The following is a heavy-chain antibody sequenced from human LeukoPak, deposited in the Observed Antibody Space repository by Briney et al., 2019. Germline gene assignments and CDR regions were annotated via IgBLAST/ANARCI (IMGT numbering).Heavy chain of an antibody. V-gene: IGHV3-43*02. D-gene: IGHD6-13*01. CDR3: AKDTASIAAAGIDY. CDR1: GFTFSSCA. Sequence: GGSLRLSCAASGFTFSSCAMSWVRQAPGKGLEWVSLISWDGGSTYYADSVKGRFTISRDNSKNSLYLQMNSLRTEDTALYYCAKDTASIAAAGIDYWGQGTLVTVSS. J-gene: IGHJ4*02. CDR2: ISWDGGST.